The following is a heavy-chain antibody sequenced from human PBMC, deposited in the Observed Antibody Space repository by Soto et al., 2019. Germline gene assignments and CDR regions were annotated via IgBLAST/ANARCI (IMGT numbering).Heavy chain of an antibody. CDR2: IWYDGSNK. Sequence: PGGSLRLSCAASGFTFSNYGIHWVRQAPAKGLEWVAVIWYDGSNKYYGDSVKGRFTISRDNSKNTLYLQMNSLRAEDTAVYYCASDLVGASDSYGLDVWGQGTPVTVSS. CDR1: GFTFSNYG. J-gene: IGHJ6*02. D-gene: IGHD1-26*01. CDR3: ASDLVGASDSYGLDV. V-gene: IGHV3-33*01.